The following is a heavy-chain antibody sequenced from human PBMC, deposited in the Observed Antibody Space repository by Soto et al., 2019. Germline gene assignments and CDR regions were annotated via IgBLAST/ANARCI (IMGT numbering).Heavy chain of an antibody. J-gene: IGHJ4*02. V-gene: IGHV3-66*01. D-gene: IGHD3-22*01. CDR3: AREAIIVIAAPEYYFDY. CDR2: IYSGGYT. CDR1: GFDVSNTD. Sequence: SLRLSCAASGFDVSNTDMSWGRQAPGKGLEWVSVIYSGGYTNYADSVKGRFIVSRDSPKNTLYLQMDSLRAEDTAVYYCAREAIIVIAAPEYYFDYWGQGTLVTVSS.